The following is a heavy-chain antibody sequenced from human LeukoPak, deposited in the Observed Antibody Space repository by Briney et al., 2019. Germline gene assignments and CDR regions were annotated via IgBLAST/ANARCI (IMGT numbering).Heavy chain of an antibody. Sequence: SETLSLTCAVYGGSFSGYYWSWIRQPPGKGLEWIGEINHSGSTNYNPSLKSRVTISVDTSKNQFSLKLSSVTAADTAVYYCARYGGGYGTGWYYYYMDVWGKGTTVTVSS. V-gene: IGHV4-34*01. CDR2: INHSGST. J-gene: IGHJ6*03. D-gene: IGHD5-12*01. CDR3: ARYGGGYGTGWYYYYMDV. CDR1: GGSFSGYY.